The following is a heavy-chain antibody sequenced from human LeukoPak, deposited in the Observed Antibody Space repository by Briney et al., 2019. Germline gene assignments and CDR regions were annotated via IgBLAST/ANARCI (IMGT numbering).Heavy chain of an antibody. CDR3: AKDYYDLLTGYLTYVFDS. D-gene: IGHD3-9*01. CDR1: GYTFSRFG. V-gene: IGHV1-18*01. CDR2: ISTYNGNT. Sequence: GASVKVSCKASGYTFSRFGISWVRQAPGQGLEWMGWISTYNGNTNQAQKFQGRLTMTTDTSTTTAYMEVRSLISDDTALYYCAKDYYDLLTGYLTYVFDSWGQGTLVTVSS. J-gene: IGHJ4*02.